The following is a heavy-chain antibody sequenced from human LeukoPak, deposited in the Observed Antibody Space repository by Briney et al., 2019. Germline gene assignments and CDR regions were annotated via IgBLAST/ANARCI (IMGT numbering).Heavy chain of an antibody. J-gene: IGHJ4*02. CDR1: GFTFSSYS. CDR2: ISSSSSYI. V-gene: IGHV3-21*01. Sequence: RGSLRLSCAASGFTFSSYSMNWVRQAPGKGLEWVSSISSSSSYIYYADSVKGRFTISRDNAKNSLYLQMNSLRAEDTAVYYCARDTYYYDSSGYYYYFDYWGQGTLVTVSS. D-gene: IGHD3-22*01. CDR3: ARDTYYYDSSGYYYYFDY.